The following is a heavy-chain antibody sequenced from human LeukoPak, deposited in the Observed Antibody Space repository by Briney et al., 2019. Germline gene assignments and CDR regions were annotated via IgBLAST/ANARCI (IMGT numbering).Heavy chain of an antibody. J-gene: IGHJ4*02. V-gene: IGHV3-74*01. Sequence: GGSLRLSCAASGLSFSVYAINWVRQAPGKGLVWVSRINTDGSSTSYADSVKGRFTISRDNAKNSLYLQMNSLRVEDTAVYYCARDGAPDAHCSSTTCAIRWGQGTLVTVSS. CDR2: INTDGSST. CDR1: GLSFSVYA. CDR3: ARDGAPDAHCSSTTCAIR. D-gene: IGHD2-2*01.